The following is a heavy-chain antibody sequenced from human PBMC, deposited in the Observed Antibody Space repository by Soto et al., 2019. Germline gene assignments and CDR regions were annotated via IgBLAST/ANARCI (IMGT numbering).Heavy chain of an antibody. J-gene: IGHJ4*02. D-gene: IGHD6-6*01. V-gene: IGHV2-5*02. CDR1: GFSLSTSGVG. Sequence: QITLKESGPTLVKPTQTLTLTCTFSGFSLSTSGVGVGWIRQPPGKALEWLALIYWDDDKRYSPSLKSRLTIXKXNSKNQVVLTMTNMDSVDTATYYCVHRRMQSTSYDYWGQGTLVTVSS. CDR3: VHRRMQSTSYDY. CDR2: IYWDDDK.